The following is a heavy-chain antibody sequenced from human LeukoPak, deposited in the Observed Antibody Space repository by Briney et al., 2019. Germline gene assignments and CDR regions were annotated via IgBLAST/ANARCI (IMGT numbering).Heavy chain of an antibody. CDR1: RGTFSKYA. D-gene: IGHD3-22*01. V-gene: IGHV1-69*04. CDR3: ARDDDRAREIDY. Sequence: SVKVSCKASRGTFSKYAISWVRQAPGQGLEWMGRIIPILNITHYAQKFQGGVTIAADKSTSTAYMELSNLRSEDTAVYYCARDDDRAREIDYWGQGTLVTVSS. CDR2: IIPILNIT. J-gene: IGHJ4*02.